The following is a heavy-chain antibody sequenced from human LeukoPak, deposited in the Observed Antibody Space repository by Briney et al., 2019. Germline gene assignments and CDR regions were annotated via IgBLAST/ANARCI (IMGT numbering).Heavy chain of an antibody. V-gene: IGHV4-39*01. CDR3: GQMFGSGSYFFDY. D-gene: IGHD3-10*01. CDR2: IYYSGST. J-gene: IGHJ4*02. Sequence: WVRQAPGKGLEWIGSIYYSGSTYYNPSLKSRVTISVDTSKNQFSLKLSSVTAADTALYYLGQMFGSGSYFFDYWGQGTLVTVSS.